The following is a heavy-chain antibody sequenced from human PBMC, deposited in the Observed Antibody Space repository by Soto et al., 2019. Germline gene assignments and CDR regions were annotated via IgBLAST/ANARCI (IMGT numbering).Heavy chain of an antibody. CDR2: ISGSGGST. Sequence: GGSLRLSCAASGFAFSSYAMSWVRQAPGKGLEWVSAISGSGGSTYYADSVKGRFTISRDNSKNTLYLQMNSLRAEDTAVYYCAKATGSYCSSTSCYHYFDYWGQGTLVTVSS. D-gene: IGHD2-2*01. V-gene: IGHV3-23*01. CDR1: GFAFSSYA. CDR3: AKATGSYCSSTSCYHYFDY. J-gene: IGHJ4*02.